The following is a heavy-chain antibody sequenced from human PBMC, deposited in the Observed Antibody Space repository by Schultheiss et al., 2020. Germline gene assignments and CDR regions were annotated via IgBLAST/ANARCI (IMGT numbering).Heavy chain of an antibody. CDR2: IKQDGSAK. Sequence: GGSLRLSCAASGFTFSSYYMSWVRQAPGKGLEWVANIKQDGSAKNYVDSVRGRFTISRDNSKNTLYLQMNSLRAEDTAVYYCAKSDDWNGYYYCGMDVCGQGTTVTVSS. CDR3: AKSDDWNGYYYCGMDV. J-gene: IGHJ6*02. CDR1: GFTFSSYY. D-gene: IGHD1-1*01. V-gene: IGHV3-7*03.